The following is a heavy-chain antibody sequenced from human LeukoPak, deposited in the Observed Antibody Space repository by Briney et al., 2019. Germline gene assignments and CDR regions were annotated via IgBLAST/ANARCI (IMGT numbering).Heavy chain of an antibody. D-gene: IGHD3-3*01. V-gene: IGHV3-23*01. J-gene: IGHJ6*03. CDR2: ISGSGGTT. CDR3: AKNFWSDKYYYYYMDV. CDR1: GFPFSSYV. Sequence: PGGSLRLSCAASGFPFSSYVMSWVRQAPGKGQQWVSAISGSGGTTYYADSVKGRFTISRDNSKNTLYLQMNSLRAEDTAVYYCAKNFWSDKYYYYYMDVWGKGTTVTVSS.